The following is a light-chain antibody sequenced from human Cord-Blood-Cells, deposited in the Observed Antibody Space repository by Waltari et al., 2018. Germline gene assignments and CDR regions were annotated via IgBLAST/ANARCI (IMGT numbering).Light chain of an antibody. V-gene: IGKV1-39*01. Sequence: DIQMTQSPSSLSASVGDRVTITCRASQSISSYLNWYQQKPGKAPKLLIYAASSLQSGVPSSFSGSGSGTDFTHTISSLKTEEFATDYCQQIYSTPYTFGQGTKLEFK. J-gene: IGKJ2*01. CDR1: QSISSY. CDR2: AAS. CDR3: QQIYSTPYT.